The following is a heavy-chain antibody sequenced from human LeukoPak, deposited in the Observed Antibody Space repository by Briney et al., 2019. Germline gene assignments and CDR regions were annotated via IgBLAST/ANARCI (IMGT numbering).Heavy chain of an antibody. Sequence: PSVTLSLTCTVSGGSISTSTYYWAWIRQPPGKGLEWIGRIYYTGSTYYNPSLKSRVSISVDTSKNQFSLKLNSVTATDTATYYCARLNSYMTAFDYWGQGTLVTVSS. D-gene: IGHD2-21*01. CDR2: IYYTGST. V-gene: IGHV4-39*01. J-gene: IGHJ4*02. CDR1: GGSISTSTYY. CDR3: ARLNSYMTAFDY.